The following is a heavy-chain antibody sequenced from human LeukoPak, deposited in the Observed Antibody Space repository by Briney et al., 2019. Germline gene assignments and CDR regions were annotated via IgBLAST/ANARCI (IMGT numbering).Heavy chain of an antibody. V-gene: IGHV4-4*02. D-gene: IGHD5-18*01. J-gene: IGHJ5*02. CDR3: ARARGGYSYGWFDP. CDR2: IYHSGGT. Sequence: SGTLSLTCTVSGDSITNDNWWSWVRQPPGKGLEWIGEIYHSGGTNYNPSLKSRVTISVDKSKNQFSLKLSSVTAADTAVYYCARARGGYSYGWFDPWGQGTLVTVSS. CDR1: GDSITNDNW.